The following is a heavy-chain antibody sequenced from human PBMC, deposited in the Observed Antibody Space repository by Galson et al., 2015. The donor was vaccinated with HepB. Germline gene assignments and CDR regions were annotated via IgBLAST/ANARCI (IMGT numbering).Heavy chain of an antibody. D-gene: IGHD6-6*01. CDR3: AKGPRGDYSSSPPNWSDT. V-gene: IGHV3-23*01. CDR2: ISRTGGNT. Sequence: SLRLSCAASGFTFSDYAMTWVRQAPGKGPEWVSSISRTGGNTFNADSVQGRFTISRDTPKNTLHLQMNSLRVDDTAVYYCAKGPRGDYSSSPPNWSDTWGQGTLVTVSS. J-gene: IGHJ5*02. CDR1: GFTFSDYA.